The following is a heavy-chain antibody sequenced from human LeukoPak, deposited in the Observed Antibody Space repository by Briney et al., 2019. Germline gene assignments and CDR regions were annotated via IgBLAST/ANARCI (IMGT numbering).Heavy chain of an antibody. J-gene: IGHJ4*02. CDR1: GGSFSGYY. V-gene: IGHV4-34*01. Sequence: SETLSLTCAVYGGSFSGYYWSWIRQPPGKGLEWIGEINHSGSTNYNPSLKSRVTISVDTSKNQFSLKLSSMTAAGTAVYYCARDRGSSWLDWGQGTLVTVSS. CDR3: ARDRGSSWLD. D-gene: IGHD6-13*01. CDR2: INHSGST.